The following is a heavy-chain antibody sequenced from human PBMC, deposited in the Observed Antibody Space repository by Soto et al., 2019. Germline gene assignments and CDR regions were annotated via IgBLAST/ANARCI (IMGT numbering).Heavy chain of an antibody. D-gene: IGHD2-21*02. CDR1: GYTFTSYG. CDR3: ARSVVTATPTRYYYYGMDV. Sequence: GASVKVSCKASGYTFTSYGISWVRQAPGQGPEWMGWISAYNGNTNYAQKLQGRVTMTTDTSTSTAYMELRSLRSDDTAVYYCARSVVTATPTRYYYYGMDVWGQGTTVTVSS. J-gene: IGHJ6*02. V-gene: IGHV1-18*04. CDR2: ISAYNGNT.